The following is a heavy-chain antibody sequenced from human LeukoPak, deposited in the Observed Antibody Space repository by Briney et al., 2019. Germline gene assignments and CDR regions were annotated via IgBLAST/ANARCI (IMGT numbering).Heavy chain of an antibody. Sequence: GSLRLSCAASGFTFSSYAMSRVRQAPGKGLEWVSAISGSGGSTYYADSVMGRFTVSRDNSKSTLYLQMNSLRVEDTAVYYCAKGYCSTNNCYRLDYWGQGSLVTVSS. J-gene: IGHJ4*02. CDR2: ISGSGGST. D-gene: IGHD2-2*01. V-gene: IGHV3-23*01. CDR1: GFTFSSYA. CDR3: AKGYCSTNNCYRLDY.